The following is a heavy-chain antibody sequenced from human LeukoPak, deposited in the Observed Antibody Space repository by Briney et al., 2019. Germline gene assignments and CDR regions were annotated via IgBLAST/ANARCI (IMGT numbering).Heavy chain of an antibody. Sequence: SETLSLTCTVSGGSISSSSYYWGWIRQPPGKGLKWIGSIYYSGSTYYNPSLKSRVTISVDTSKNQFSLKLSSVTAGDTAVYYCARQLPNYYYYYYMDVWGIGTTATVSS. CDR1: GGSISSSSYY. V-gene: IGHV4-39*01. CDR2: IYYSGST. D-gene: IGHD1-26*01. J-gene: IGHJ6*03. CDR3: ARQLPNYYYYYYMDV.